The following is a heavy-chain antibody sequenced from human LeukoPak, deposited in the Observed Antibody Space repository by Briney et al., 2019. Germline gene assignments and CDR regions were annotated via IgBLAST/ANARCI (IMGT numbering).Heavy chain of an antibody. CDR3: ARMRFVRGVPNWFDP. D-gene: IGHD3-10*01. J-gene: IGHJ5*02. CDR1: GGSISSGGYS. CDR2: IYHSGST. V-gene: IGHV4-30-2*02. Sequence: SQTLSLTCAVSGGSISSGGYSWSWIRQPPGKGLEWIGYIYHSGSTYYNPSLKSRVTISVDTSKNQFSLKLSSVTAADTAVYYCARMRFVRGVPNWFDPWGQGTLVTVSS.